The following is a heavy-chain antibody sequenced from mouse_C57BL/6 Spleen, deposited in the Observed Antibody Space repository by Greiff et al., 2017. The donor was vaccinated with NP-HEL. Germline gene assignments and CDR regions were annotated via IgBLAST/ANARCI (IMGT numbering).Heavy chain of an antibody. J-gene: IGHJ4*01. D-gene: IGHD2-1*01. Sequence: VQLQQSGPELVKPGASVKISCKASGYAFSSSWMNWVKQRPGKGLEWIGRIYPGDGDTNYNGKFKGKATLTADKSSSTAYMQLSSLTSEDSAVYCCARIYYGNLYAMDYWGQGTSVTVSS. CDR2: IYPGDGDT. CDR1: GYAFSSSW. V-gene: IGHV1-82*01. CDR3: ARIYYGNLYAMDY.